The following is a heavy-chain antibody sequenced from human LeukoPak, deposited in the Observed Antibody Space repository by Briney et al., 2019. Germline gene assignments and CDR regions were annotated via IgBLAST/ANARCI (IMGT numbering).Heavy chain of an antibody. CDR2: IYHSGST. V-gene: IGHV4-4*02. Sequence: SETLSLTCAVSGGSISSSNWWSWVRQPPGKGLEWIGEIYHSGSTNYNPSLKSRVTISVDKSKNQFSLKLSSVTAADTAVYYCARWGIVGALDAFDIWGQGTMVTVSS. D-gene: IGHD1-26*01. J-gene: IGHJ3*02. CDR1: GGSISSSNW. CDR3: ARWGIVGALDAFDI.